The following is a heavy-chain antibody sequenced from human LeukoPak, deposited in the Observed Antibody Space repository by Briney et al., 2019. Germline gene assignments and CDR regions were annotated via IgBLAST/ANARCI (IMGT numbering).Heavy chain of an antibody. J-gene: IGHJ6*02. CDR3: ARDWRNDGMDV. CDR2: ISGSGSRI. Sequence: GGSLRLSCAPSGFTLSDHYMNWIRQAPGKGLEGISYISGSGSRIHYADSVKGRFTVSRDNAENSLYLQMNSLTVEDTAVYYCARDWRNDGMDVWGQGTTVTVSS. V-gene: IGHV3-11*01. CDR1: GFTLSDHY.